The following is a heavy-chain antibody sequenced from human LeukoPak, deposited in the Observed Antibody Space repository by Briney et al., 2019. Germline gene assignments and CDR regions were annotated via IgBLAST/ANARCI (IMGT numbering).Heavy chain of an antibody. J-gene: IGHJ3*02. CDR2: ISSSSSTI. Sequence: PGGSLRLSCAASGFTFSSYSMNWVRQVPGKGLEWVSYISSSSSTIYYADSVKGRFTISRDNAKNSLYLQMNSLRAEDTAAYYCVRKAKGLAAFDIWGQGTMVTVSS. CDR3: VRKAKGLAAFDI. CDR1: GFTFSSYS. V-gene: IGHV3-48*01.